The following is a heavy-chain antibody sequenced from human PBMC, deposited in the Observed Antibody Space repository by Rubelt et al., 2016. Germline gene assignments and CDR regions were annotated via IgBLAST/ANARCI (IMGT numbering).Heavy chain of an antibody. V-gene: IGHV1-24*01. CDR1: GYTLTELS. D-gene: IGHD2-2*01. Sequence: QVQLVQSGAEVKKPGSSVKVSCKVSGYTLTELSMHWVRQAPGKGLEWMGGFDPEDGETIYARKFQGRVTMTEDTSTDTAYMELSRLRSEDTAVYYCATGIVVVPAHVPSRDYWGQGTLVTVSS. CDR3: ATGIVVVPAHVPSRDY. J-gene: IGHJ4*02. CDR2: FDPEDGET.